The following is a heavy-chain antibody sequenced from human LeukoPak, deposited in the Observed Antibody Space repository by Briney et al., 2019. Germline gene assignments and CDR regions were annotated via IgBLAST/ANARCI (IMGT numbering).Heavy chain of an antibody. V-gene: IGHV3-48*03. J-gene: IGHJ4*02. CDR1: GFTFRSYE. CDR2: ISNTDETR. Sequence: GGSLRLSCAASGFTFRSYEMNWVRQAPGKGLEWVSYISNTDETRTYADSVKGRFTISRDNSKNTLYLQMNSLRAENTAVYYCAKGGGYGDDDYWGQGTLVTVSS. CDR3: AKGGGYGDDDY. D-gene: IGHD4-17*01.